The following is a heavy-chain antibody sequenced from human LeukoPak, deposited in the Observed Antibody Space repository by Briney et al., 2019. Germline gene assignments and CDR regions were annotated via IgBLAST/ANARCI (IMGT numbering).Heavy chain of an antibody. CDR3: ARAYCSGGSCFTHENWFDP. CDR1: GYTFTGYY. CDR2: INPNSGGT. V-gene: IGHV1-2*02. J-gene: IGHJ5*02. Sequence: ASVKVSCKASGYTFTGYYMHWVRQAPGQGLEWMGWINPNSGGTNYAQKFQGRVTMTRDTSISTAYMELSRLGSDDTAVYYCARAYCSGGSCFTHENWFDPWGQGTLVTVSS. D-gene: IGHD2-15*01.